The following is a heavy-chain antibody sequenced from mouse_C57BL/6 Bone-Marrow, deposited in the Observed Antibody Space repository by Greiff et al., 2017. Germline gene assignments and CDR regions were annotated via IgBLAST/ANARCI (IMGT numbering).Heavy chain of an antibody. V-gene: IGHV1-82*01. J-gene: IGHJ2*01. CDR1: GYAFSSSW. D-gene: IGHD2-3*01. Sequence: HVQLQQPGAELVRPGTSVKLSCTASGYAFSSSWMNWVKQRPGKGLEWIGRIYPGDGDTNYTGTFKGKATLTADKSSSTAYMQLSSLTSEDSAVYFCAGGYSVDYCDYWGQGTTLTVSA. CDR3: AGGYSVDYCDY. CDR2: IYPGDGDT.